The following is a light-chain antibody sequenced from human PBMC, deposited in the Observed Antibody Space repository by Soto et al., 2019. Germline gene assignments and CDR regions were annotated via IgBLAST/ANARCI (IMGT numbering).Light chain of an antibody. CDR1: ASNVGTQF. Sequence: QSVLTQPPSVSAAPGQRVTISCSGSASNVGTQFVSWYQHRPGAAPKLLIYDNDERPSEIPDRFSGSKSDTSATLTITGVQTGDEAEDYCGTWDTGLTAGVFGGGTKLTVL. J-gene: IGLJ2*01. CDR3: GTWDTGLTAGV. CDR2: DND. V-gene: IGLV1-51*01.